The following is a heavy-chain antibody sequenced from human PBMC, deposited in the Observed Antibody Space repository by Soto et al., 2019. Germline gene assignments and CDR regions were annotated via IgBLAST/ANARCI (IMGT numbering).Heavy chain of an antibody. CDR2: IYSSGST. J-gene: IGHJ3*02. CDR3: VRDYDYDTSRNDAFDI. CDR1: GGSISSGDYY. D-gene: IGHD3-22*01. V-gene: IGHV4-31*03. Sequence: QVHLQESGPGLVKPSQTLSLTCTVSGGSISSGDYYWSWMRHHPGQGVEGIGYIYSSGSTYYNPSLRGRVTISADTSKNQFSLRLSSVTAADTAVYFCVRDYDYDTSRNDAFDIWGQGTMVTVSS.